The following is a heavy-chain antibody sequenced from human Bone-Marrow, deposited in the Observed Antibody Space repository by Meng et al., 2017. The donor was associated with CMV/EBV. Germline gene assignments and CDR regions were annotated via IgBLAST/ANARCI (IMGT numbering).Heavy chain of an antibody. Sequence: SVKVSCKASGGTFSSYAISWVRQAPGQGLEWMGGIIPILGIAIYAQKFQGRVTITADQSTSTAYMELSSLRSEDTAVYYCASPPSNHAFDICGQGTMVTVSS. J-gene: IGHJ3*02. CDR1: GGTFSSYA. CDR2: IIPILGIA. CDR3: ASPPSNHAFDI. V-gene: IGHV1-69*10. D-gene: IGHD1-14*01.